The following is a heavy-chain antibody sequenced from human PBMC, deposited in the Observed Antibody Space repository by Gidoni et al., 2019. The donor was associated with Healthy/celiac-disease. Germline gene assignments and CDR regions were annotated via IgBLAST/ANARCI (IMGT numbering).Heavy chain of an antibody. CDR2: ISSSSSTI. D-gene: IGHD1-26*01. CDR3: ARARGNLVDYYYGMDV. J-gene: IGHJ6*04. V-gene: IGHV3-48*01. Sequence: GLEWVSYISSSSSTIYYADSVKGRFTISRDNAKNSLYLQMNSLRAEDTAVYYCARARGNLVDYYYGMDVWGKGTTVTVSS.